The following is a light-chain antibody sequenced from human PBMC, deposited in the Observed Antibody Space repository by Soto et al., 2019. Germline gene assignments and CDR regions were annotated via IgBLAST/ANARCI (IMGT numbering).Light chain of an antibody. CDR1: SSNIGAGYD. J-gene: IGLJ1*01. Sequence: QSVLPQPPSVSGAPGQRVTISCTGSSSNIGAGYDVHWYQQLPGTAPKLLIYGNSNRPSGVPDRFSGSKSGTSASLAITGLQAEDEADYYCQSYDSSLSGSYVFGTGTKVNVL. CDR3: QSYDSSLSGSYV. CDR2: GNS. V-gene: IGLV1-40*01.